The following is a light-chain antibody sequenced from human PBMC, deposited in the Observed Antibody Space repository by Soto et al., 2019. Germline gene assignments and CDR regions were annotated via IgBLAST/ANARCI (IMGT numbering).Light chain of an antibody. J-gene: IGKJ1*01. V-gene: IGKV1-39*01. CDR2: AAS. CDR3: QPSYSPPLT. Sequence: DIQMTQSPYSLSAFVGDRVTITCRASRSMSSYLNWYQQKPGKAPKLLIYAASSLQSGVPSWFSGSVSGTDFTLTISSLQPEDFATYYCQPSYSPPLTCGQGTTVELQ. CDR1: RSMSSY.